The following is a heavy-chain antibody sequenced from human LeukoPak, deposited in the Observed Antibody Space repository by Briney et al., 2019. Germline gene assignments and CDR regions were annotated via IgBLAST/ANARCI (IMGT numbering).Heavy chain of an antibody. J-gene: IGHJ3*02. V-gene: IGHV3-9*01. D-gene: IGHD3-10*01. CDR3: AKSYYYGSGSYHPGAFDI. CDR2: ISWNSGSI. CDR1: GFTFDDYA. Sequence: PGRSLRLSCAASGFTFDDYAMHWVRQAPGKGREWVSGISWNSGSIGYADSVKGRFTISRDNAKNSLYLQMNSLRAEDTALYYCAKSYYYGSGSYHPGAFDIWGQGTMVTVSS.